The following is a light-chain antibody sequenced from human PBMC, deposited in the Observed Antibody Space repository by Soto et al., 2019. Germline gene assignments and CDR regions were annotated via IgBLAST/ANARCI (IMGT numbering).Light chain of an antibody. V-gene: IGLV2-14*01. CDR2: DVN. CDR1: SSDVGGYGY. J-gene: IGLJ1*01. Sequence: QSVLTQPASVSESPGQSITISCTGTSSDVGGYGYVSWYQHHPGKAPKLLIYDVNNRPSGISDRFSGSKSGDTASLTISGLQAEDEADYFCFSKISGFVYGFGTGTKVTVL. CDR3: FSKISGFVYG.